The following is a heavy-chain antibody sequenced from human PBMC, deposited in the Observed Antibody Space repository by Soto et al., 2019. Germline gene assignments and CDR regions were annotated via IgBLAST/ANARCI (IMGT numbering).Heavy chain of an antibody. Sequence: HPGGSLRLSCAASGFTFSSYWMSWVRQAPGKGLEWVANIKQDGSEKYYVDSVKGRFTISRDNAKNSLYLQMNSLRAEDTAVYYCARDRRFLEWLLSAYWGQGTLVTVSS. CDR1: GFTFSSYW. V-gene: IGHV3-7*03. CDR2: IKQDGSEK. D-gene: IGHD3-3*01. CDR3: ARDRRFLEWLLSAY. J-gene: IGHJ4*02.